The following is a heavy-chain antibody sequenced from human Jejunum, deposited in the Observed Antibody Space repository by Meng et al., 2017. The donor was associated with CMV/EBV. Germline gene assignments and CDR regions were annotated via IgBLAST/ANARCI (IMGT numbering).Heavy chain of an antibody. D-gene: IGHD3-10*01. CDR2: ISGNSVTI. J-gene: IGHJ4*02. V-gene: IGHV3-23*01. Sequence: SCAASGFTFDSYAMSWVRQAAGKGPEWVSAISGNSVTIYYADSVKGRFSISRDNSENTLFLQMNSLRAEDTAIYFCAKRLARGFDYWGQGTLVTV. CDR3: AKRLARGFDY. CDR1: GFTFDSYA.